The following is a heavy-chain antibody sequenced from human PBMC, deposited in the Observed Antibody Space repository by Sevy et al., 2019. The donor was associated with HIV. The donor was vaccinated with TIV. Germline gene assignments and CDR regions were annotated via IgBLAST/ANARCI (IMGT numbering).Heavy chain of an antibody. CDR3: ARDGGRITMVQGVLAYYHGMDV. CDR2: ISNDATKK. CDR1: GFRFSGYA. J-gene: IGHJ6*02. V-gene: IGHV3-30*04. Sequence: GGSLRLSCAASGFRFSGYAMHWVRQAPGKGLEWMAVISNDATKKYHINSVKGRFTISRDNAKNSLYLQMNSLRAEDTAVYYCARDGGRITMVQGVLAYYHGMDVWGQGTTVTVSS. D-gene: IGHD3-10*01.